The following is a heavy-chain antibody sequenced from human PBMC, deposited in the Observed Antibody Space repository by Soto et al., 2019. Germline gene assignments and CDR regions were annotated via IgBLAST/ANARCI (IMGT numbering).Heavy chain of an antibody. CDR1: GGTFSSYA. Sequence: QVQLVQSGAEVKKPGSSVKVSCKASGGTFSSYAISWVRQAPGQGLEWMGGIIPIFGTANYAQKFQGRVTSTGDESTCTACMELSSLSSEDTGVYYCAIDCSSTICRNPFAYWGQGTLVTVSS. D-gene: IGHD2-2*01. CDR2: IIPIFGTA. V-gene: IGHV1-69*01. CDR3: AIDCSSTICRNPFAY. J-gene: IGHJ4*02.